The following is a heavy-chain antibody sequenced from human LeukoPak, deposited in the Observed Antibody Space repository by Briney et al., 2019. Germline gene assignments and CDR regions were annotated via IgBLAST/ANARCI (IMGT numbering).Heavy chain of an antibody. CDR3: FRGYYDSSGYDY. CDR2: IWYDGSNK. V-gene: IGHV3-33*01. Sequence: PGGSLRLSGAASGFTFSSYGMHWVRQAPGKGLEGVATIWYDGSNKHYADSVKGRFTISRDNSKNTLYLQMNSLRAEDTAVYYCFRGYYDSSGYDYWGQGTLVTVSS. CDR1: GFTFSSYG. J-gene: IGHJ4*02. D-gene: IGHD3-22*01.